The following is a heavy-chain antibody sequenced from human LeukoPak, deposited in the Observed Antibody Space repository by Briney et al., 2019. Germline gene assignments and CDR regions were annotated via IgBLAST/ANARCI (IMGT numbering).Heavy chain of an antibody. CDR2: IYYSGST. J-gene: IGHJ3*02. CDR3: ARSIFGVVTDDAFDI. V-gene: IGHV4-31*11. CDR1: GGSFSGYY. Sequence: SETLSLTCAVYGGSFSGYYWSWIRQHPGKGLEWIGYIYYSGSTYYNPSLKSRVTISVDTSKNQFSLKLSSVTAADTAVYYCARSIFGVVTDDAFDIWGQGTMVTVSS. D-gene: IGHD3-3*01.